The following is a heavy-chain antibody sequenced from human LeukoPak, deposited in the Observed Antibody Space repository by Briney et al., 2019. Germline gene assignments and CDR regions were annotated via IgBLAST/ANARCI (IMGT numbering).Heavy chain of an antibody. J-gene: IGHJ4*02. CDR1: GYTFTTYG. Sequence: ASVKVSCKASGYTFTTYGISWVRQAPGQGLEWMGWISAYNGNTNYAQKLQGRVTMTTDTSTSTAYMELRSLRSDDTAVYYCARDGAGSSGWSGQYYFDYWGQGTLVTVSS. CDR2: ISAYNGNT. V-gene: IGHV1-18*04. CDR3: ARDGAGSSGWSGQYYFDY. D-gene: IGHD6-19*01.